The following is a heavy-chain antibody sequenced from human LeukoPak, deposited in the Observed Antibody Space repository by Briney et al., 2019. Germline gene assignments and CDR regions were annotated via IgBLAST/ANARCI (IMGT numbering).Heavy chain of an antibody. D-gene: IGHD3-10*01. CDR1: GGSISSSSYY. CDR2: IYYSGST. CDR3: ARHGILWFFGY. Sequence: PSETLSLTCTVSGGSISSSSYYWGWIRQAPGKGLEWIGSIYYSGSTYYNPSLKSRVTISVDTSKNQFSLKLSSVTAADTAVYYCARHGILWFFGYWGQGTLVTVSS. V-gene: IGHV4-39*01. J-gene: IGHJ4*02.